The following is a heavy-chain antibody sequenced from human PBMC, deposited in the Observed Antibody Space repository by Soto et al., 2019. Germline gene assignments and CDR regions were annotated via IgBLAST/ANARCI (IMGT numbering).Heavy chain of an antibody. CDR3: AKDAPGSGWLSDY. CDR1: GFTFSIYA. J-gene: IGHJ4*02. CDR2: IGGSGGGT. V-gene: IGHV3-23*01. D-gene: IGHD3-22*01. Sequence: GGSLRLSCAASGFTFSIYAMSWVRQAPGKGLEWVSTIGGSGGGTSYADFVRGRFTISRDNSRNTLYPQMNSLRAEDTAVYYCAKDAPGSGWLSDYWGQGTLVTVSS.